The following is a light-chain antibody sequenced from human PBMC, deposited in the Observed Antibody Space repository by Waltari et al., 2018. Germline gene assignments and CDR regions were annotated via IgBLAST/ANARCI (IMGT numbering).Light chain of an antibody. CDR2: DVS. V-gene: IGLV2-14*03. CDR1: PRDVVDYFF. CDR3: CSYSGRTRL. Sequence: HSALTQPASVSGPLGQSITISCTGFPRDVVDYFFVSWYQQHPGKAPKLVLYDVSNRPSGISSRFSGSTSGNTASLTISGLQSEDEAHYYCCSYSGRTRLFGGGTRLTVL. J-gene: IGLJ3*02.